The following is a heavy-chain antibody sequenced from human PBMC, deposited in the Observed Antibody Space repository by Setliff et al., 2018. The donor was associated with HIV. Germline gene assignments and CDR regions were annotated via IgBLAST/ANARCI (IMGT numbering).Heavy chain of an antibody. D-gene: IGHD3-22*01. J-gene: IGHJ2*01. CDR1: GGTFSSYV. Sequence: SVKVSCKASGGTFSSYVISWVRQAPGQGLEWMGGFIPVFRTANYAQKFQGRVTITADESTSTADMELSSLRSEDTAVYYCARDDQYYDMGSIISDYYFDLWGQGTLVTVSS. CDR2: FIPVFRTA. V-gene: IGHV1-69*13. CDR3: ARDDQYYDMGSIISDYYFDL.